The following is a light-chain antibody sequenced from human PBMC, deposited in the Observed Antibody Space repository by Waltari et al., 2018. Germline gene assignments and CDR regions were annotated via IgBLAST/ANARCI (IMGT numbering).Light chain of an antibody. V-gene: IGKV4-1*01. CDR3: QQYYSSPWT. J-gene: IGKJ1*01. Sequence: DIVMTQSPDSLAVSLGERATINCKSSQSVLCSSNNNNYLAWYQQKPGQPPQLPIYWASTRESGVPDRFSGSGSGTDFTLTISSLQAEDVAVYYCQQYYSSPWTFGQVTKVEIK. CDR2: WAS. CDR1: QSVLCSSNNNNY.